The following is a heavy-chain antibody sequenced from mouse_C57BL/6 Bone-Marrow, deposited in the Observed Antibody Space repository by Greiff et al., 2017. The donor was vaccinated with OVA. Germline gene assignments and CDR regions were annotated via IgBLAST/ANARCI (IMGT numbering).Heavy chain of an antibody. Sequence: QVQLQQPGAELVKPGASVKLSCKASGYTFTSYWMQWVKQRPGQGLEWIGEIDPSDSYTNYNQKFKGKATLTVDTSSSTSYMQLSSLTSEDSAVYYCARGGGSGPWFAYWGQGTLVTVSA. CDR3: ARGGGSGPWFAY. CDR1: GYTFTSYW. D-gene: IGHD3-2*02. CDR2: IDPSDSYT. V-gene: IGHV1-50*01. J-gene: IGHJ3*01.